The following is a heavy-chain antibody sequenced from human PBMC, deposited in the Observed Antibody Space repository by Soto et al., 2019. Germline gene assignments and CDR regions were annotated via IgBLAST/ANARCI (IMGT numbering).Heavy chain of an antibody. D-gene: IGHD6-19*01. CDR1: GYTFTSYA. J-gene: IGHJ4*02. CDR2: INAGNGNT. V-gene: IGHV1-3*01. Sequence: RASVKVSCKASGYTFTSYAMHWVRQAPGQRLEWMGWINAGNGNTKYSQKFQGRVTITRDTSASTAYMELSSLRSEDTAVYYCAGAGAVAGEGDYWGQGTLVTVSS. CDR3: AGAGAVAGEGDY.